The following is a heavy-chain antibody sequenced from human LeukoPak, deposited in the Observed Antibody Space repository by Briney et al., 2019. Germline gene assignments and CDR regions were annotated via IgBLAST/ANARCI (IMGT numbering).Heavy chain of an antibody. J-gene: IGHJ4*02. Sequence: GGSLRLSCAASGFTFSSYSMNWVRQAPGKGLEWVANIKQDGSEKYYVDSVKGRFTISRDNAKNSLYLQVNSLRADDTAVYYCAAKLGASYWGQETLVTVSS. CDR2: IKQDGSEK. V-gene: IGHV3-7*01. CDR3: AAKLGASY. CDR1: GFTFSSYS. D-gene: IGHD7-27*01.